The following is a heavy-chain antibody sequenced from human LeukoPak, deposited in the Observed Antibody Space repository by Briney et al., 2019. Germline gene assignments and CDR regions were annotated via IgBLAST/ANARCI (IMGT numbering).Heavy chain of an antibody. J-gene: IGHJ3*02. CDR2: IYSGGTT. D-gene: IGHD1-26*01. CDR1: GLTVSSNY. CDR3: ARATVGATFAFDI. Sequence: GGSLRLSCAASGLTVSSNYMSWVRQAPGRGLEWVSVIYSGGTTYYADSVKGRFTISRDNSKNTLYLQMGSLRAEDMAVYYCARATVGATFAFDIWGQGTMVTVSS. V-gene: IGHV3-66*01.